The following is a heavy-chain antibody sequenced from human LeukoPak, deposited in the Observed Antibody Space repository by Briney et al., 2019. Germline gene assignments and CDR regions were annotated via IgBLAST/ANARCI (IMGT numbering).Heavy chain of an antibody. CDR1: GGSISSSTYY. J-gene: IGHJ4*02. V-gene: IGHV4-39*07. D-gene: IGHD3-16*01. Sequence: SETLSLTCTVSGGSISSSTYYWGWIRQPPGKGLEWIGSIYYSGSTYYNPSLKSRVTISVDTSKNRFSLKLSSVTAADTAVYYCARGRIGGPKAPFDYWGQGTLVTVSS. CDR3: ARGRIGGPKAPFDY. CDR2: IYYSGST.